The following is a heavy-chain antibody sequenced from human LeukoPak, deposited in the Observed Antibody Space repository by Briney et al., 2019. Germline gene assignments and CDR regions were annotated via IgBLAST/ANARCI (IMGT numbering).Heavy chain of an antibody. J-gene: IGHJ6*03. V-gene: IGHV3-23*01. CDR1: GFTFSIYA. CDR2: ISGSGDSI. Sequence: GGSLRLSCAASGFTFSIYAMSWVRQAPGKGLEWVSAISGSGDSIYYAESVKGRFTISRDNSKNTLYLQMNSLRAEDTAVFYCAKDNGNDYYYYYYMDVWGKGTTVTVSS. CDR3: AKDNGNDYYYYYYMDV.